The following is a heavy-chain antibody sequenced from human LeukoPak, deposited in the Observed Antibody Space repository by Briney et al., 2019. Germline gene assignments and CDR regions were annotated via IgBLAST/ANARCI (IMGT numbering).Heavy chain of an antibody. CDR1: GFTFSSFS. Sequence: PGGSLRLSCAASGFTFSSFSMIWVRQAPGKGLEWVSSTSSSSAYTFYAESGKGRFTISRDNAKNSLFLQMNSLRAEDTAMYYCARVGYTAMVTRYYFDYWGQGTLVTVSS. D-gene: IGHD5-18*01. V-gene: IGHV3-21*04. CDR2: TSSSSAYT. CDR3: ARVGYTAMVTRYYFDY. J-gene: IGHJ4*02.